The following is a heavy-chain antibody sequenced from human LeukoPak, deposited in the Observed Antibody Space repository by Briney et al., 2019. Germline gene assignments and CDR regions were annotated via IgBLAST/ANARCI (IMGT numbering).Heavy chain of an antibody. CDR3: ASFKGGFGELLAYFDY. V-gene: IGHV3-48*03. CDR1: GFTFSSYE. CDR2: ISSSSSII. D-gene: IGHD3-10*01. Sequence: GGSLRLSCAASGFTFSSYEMNWVRQAPGKGRGGVSYISSSSSIIYYAESGTGRFTISRDNAKNSLYLQMNSLRAEDTAVYYCASFKGGFGELLAYFDYWGEGTLVTVSS. J-gene: IGHJ4*02.